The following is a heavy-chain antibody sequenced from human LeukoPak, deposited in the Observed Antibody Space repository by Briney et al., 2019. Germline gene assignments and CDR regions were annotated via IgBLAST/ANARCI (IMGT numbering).Heavy chain of an antibody. V-gene: IGHV1-8*01. CDR2: MNPNSGNT. CDR3: ARFGSSASSYYDYGMDV. D-gene: IGHD1-26*01. CDR1: GYTFTSYD. J-gene: IGHJ6*02. Sequence: ASVKVSCKASGYTFTSYDINWVRQATGQGLEWMGWMNPNSGNTGYAQKFQGRVTMTRNTSISTAYMELSSLRSEDTAVYYCARFGSSASSYYDYGMDVWGQGTTVTVSS.